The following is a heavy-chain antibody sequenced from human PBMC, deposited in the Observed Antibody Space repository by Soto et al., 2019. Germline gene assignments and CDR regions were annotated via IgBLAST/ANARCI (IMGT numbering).Heavy chain of an antibody. CDR3: ARSYYYDSSGNNFDY. V-gene: IGHV3-11*01. D-gene: IGHD3-22*01. CDR1: GFTFSDYY. Sequence: LRLSCAASGFTFSDYYMSWIRQAPGKGLEWVSYISSSGSTIYYADSVKGRFTISRDNAKNSLYLQMNSLRAEDTAVYYCARSYYYDSSGNNFDYWGQGTLVTVSS. CDR2: ISSSGSTI. J-gene: IGHJ4*02.